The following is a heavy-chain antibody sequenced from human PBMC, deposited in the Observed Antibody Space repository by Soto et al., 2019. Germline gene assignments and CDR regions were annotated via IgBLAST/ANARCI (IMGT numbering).Heavy chain of an antibody. D-gene: IGHD1-7*01. CDR3: AREGAGTTNYFDY. CDR2: ISSSSSYI. Sequence: PGGSLRLSCAASGFTFSSYSMNWVRQAPGKGLEWVSSISSSSSYIYYADSVKGRFAISRDNAKNSPYLQMNSLRAEDTAVYYCAREGAGTTNYFDYWGQGTLVTVSS. CDR1: GFTFSSYS. J-gene: IGHJ4*02. V-gene: IGHV3-21*01.